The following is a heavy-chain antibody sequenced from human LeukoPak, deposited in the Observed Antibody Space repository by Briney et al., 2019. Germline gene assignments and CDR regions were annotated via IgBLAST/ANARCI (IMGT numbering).Heavy chain of an antibody. CDR1: GFTFSSYA. Sequence: GGSLTLSCAASGFTFSSYAMSWVRQAPGKGLEWVSAISGSGGSTYYADSVKGRFTISGNNSKNTLYLQMNSLRAEDTAVYYCAKEAYDSSGYYFDYWGQGTLVTVSS. V-gene: IGHV3-23*01. CDR2: ISGSGGST. D-gene: IGHD3-22*01. J-gene: IGHJ4*02. CDR3: AKEAYDSSGYYFDY.